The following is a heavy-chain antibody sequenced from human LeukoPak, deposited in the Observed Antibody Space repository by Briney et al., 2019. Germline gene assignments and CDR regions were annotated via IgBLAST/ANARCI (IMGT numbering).Heavy chain of an antibody. D-gene: IGHD1-26*01. CDR3: ARHARIVGAYFNY. CDR2: IYYSGST. J-gene: IGHJ4*02. Sequence: SETLSLTCTVSGGSISSSSYYWGWIRQPPGKGLEWIGSIYYSGSTYYNPSLKSRVTISVDTSKNQFSLKLSSVTAADTAVYYCARHARIVGAYFNYWGQGTLVTVSS. V-gene: IGHV4-39*01. CDR1: GGSISSSSYY.